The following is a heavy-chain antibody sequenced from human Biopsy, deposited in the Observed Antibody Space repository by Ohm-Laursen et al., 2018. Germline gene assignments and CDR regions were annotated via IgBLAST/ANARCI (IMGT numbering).Heavy chain of an antibody. CDR3: ARAVDYYDPYYYYGLDV. CDR2: INHSGST. CDR1: GGAFSGYY. Sequence: SETLSLTCAVYGGAFSGYYWSWIRQPPGKGLEWIGEINHSGSTNYNPFLKSRVTISVDTSKNQFSLKLRSVTAADTAVYYCARAVDYYDPYYYYGLDVWGQGTTVTVSS. V-gene: IGHV4-34*01. J-gene: IGHJ6*02. D-gene: IGHD3-16*01.